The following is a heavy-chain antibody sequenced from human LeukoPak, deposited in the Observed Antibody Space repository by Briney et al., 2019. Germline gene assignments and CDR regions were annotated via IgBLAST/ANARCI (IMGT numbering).Heavy chain of an antibody. CDR3: ARGERWLQLKVDY. Sequence: ASVTVSCTASGYTFTSYAMNWVRQAPGQGLEWMGWINTNTGNPTYAQGFTGRFVFSLDTSVSTAYLQISSLKAEDTAVYYCARGERWLQLKVDYWGQGTLVTVSS. D-gene: IGHD5-24*01. CDR1: GYTFTSYA. CDR2: INTNTGNP. V-gene: IGHV7-4-1*02. J-gene: IGHJ4*02.